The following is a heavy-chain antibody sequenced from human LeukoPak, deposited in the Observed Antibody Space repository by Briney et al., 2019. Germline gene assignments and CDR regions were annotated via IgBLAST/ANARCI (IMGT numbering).Heavy chain of an antibody. V-gene: IGHV3-72*01. D-gene: IGHD1-26*01. Sequence: GGSLRLSWAASGFTFSDHYMGWVRQAPGKGLEWVGRIRNKANSYTTEYAASVKGRFIISRDDSKNSLYLRMNSLKTEDTGVYYCARVGIVGATGYFDNWGQGTLVTVSS. CDR2: IRNKANSYTT. CDR1: GFTFSDHY. CDR3: ARVGIVGATGYFDN. J-gene: IGHJ4*02.